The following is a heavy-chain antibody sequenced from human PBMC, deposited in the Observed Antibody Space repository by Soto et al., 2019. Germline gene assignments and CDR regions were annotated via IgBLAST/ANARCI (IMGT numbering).Heavy chain of an antibody. J-gene: IGHJ5*02. CDR2: IYHSGST. Sequence: SETLSLTCTVSGGSISSSSYYWGWIRQPPGKGLEWIGSIYHSGSTYYNPSLESRVTISVDTSKNQFSLKLSSVTAADTAMYYCARNSTVGGPTYPWGQGTLVTVSS. CDR1: GGSISSSSYY. CDR3: ARNSTVGGPTYP. V-gene: IGHV4-39*01. D-gene: IGHD2-15*01.